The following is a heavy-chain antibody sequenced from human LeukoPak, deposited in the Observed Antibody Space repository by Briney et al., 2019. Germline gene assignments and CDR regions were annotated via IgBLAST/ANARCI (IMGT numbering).Heavy chain of an antibody. D-gene: IGHD3-10*01. CDR3: ARDAHRITMVQGSRGWFDP. V-gene: IGHV1-69*13. Sequence: SVKVSCKASGGTFSSYAIGWVRQAPGQGLEWMGGIIPIFGTTNYAQKFQGRVTITADESTSTAYMELSSLRFEDTAVYYCARDAHRITMVQGSRGWFDPWGQGTLVTVSS. J-gene: IGHJ5*02. CDR1: GGTFSSYA. CDR2: IIPIFGTT.